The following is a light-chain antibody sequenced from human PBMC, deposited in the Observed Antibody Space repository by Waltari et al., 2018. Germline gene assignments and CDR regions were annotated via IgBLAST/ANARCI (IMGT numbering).Light chain of an antibody. CDR3: QQSHSAPLA. J-gene: IGKJ4*01. CDR2: AAY. CDR1: RALTNY. Sequence: DIQMTQSPSSVSAPVGDRVTITCRASRALTNYVNWYQQRPGLAPKLLIYAAYTLPGGVPARFIGSGSGTDFTLTNSNLQIRDFATYYCQQSHSAPLAFGGGTRLEI. V-gene: IGKV1-39*01.